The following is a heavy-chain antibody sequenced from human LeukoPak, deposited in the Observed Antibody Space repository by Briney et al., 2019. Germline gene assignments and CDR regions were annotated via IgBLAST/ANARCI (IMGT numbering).Heavy chain of an antibody. D-gene: IGHD2-15*01. CDR1: GGSISSTYW. CDR2: IYYSGST. V-gene: IGHV4-39*01. J-gene: IGHJ5*02. Sequence: PSGTLSLTCDVSGGSISSTYWWTWVRQSPGKGLEWIGSIYYSGSTYYNPSLKSRVTISVDTSKNQFSLKLSSVTAADTAVYYCARRARYCSGGSCYWFDPWGQGTLVTVSS. CDR3: ARRARYCSGGSCYWFDP.